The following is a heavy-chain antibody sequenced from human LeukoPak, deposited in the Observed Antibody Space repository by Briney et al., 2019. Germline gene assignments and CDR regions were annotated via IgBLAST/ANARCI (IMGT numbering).Heavy chain of an antibody. J-gene: IGHJ4*02. CDR3: ARYSTVTSVDY. D-gene: IGHD6-13*01. CDR1: GFSFSGYG. V-gene: IGHV3-23*01. CDR2: ISGSGGST. Sequence: GGSLRLSCAASGFSFSGYGMSWVRQAPGKGLEWVSAISGSGGSTYYADSVKGRFTISRDNSKNTLYLQMTSLRAEDTAVYYCARYSTVTSVDYWGQGTLVTVSS.